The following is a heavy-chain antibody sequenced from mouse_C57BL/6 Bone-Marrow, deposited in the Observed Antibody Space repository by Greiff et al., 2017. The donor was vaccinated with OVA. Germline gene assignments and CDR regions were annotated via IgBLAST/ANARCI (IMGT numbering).Heavy chain of an antibody. CDR1: GYTFTSYT. Sequence: VQLQQSGAELARPGASVKMSCKASGYTFTSYTLHWVKQRPGQGLEWIGYIDPTNDYTNYNQKFKGKATLTADKSSSTAYMQLSSLTSEDSAVYDCTRGYYFDYWGQGTTLTVSS. CDR2: IDPTNDYT. CDR3: TRGYYFDY. J-gene: IGHJ2*01. V-gene: IGHV1-4*01.